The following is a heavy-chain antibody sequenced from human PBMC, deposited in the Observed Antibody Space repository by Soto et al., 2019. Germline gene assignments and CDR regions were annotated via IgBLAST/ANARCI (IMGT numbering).Heavy chain of an antibody. CDR2: IISSGGST. V-gene: IGHV3-23*01. D-gene: IGHD6-13*01. J-gene: IGHJ1*01. Sequence: EVQLLESGGVLVQPGGSLRLSCAASGFTFSTYAMNWVRQAPGKGLEWVSLIISSGGSTYYADSVKGRFTISRDNSKNTLYLQMTSLRADDTAVYYCAKAEGSSYGTEYSQHWGQGTLVTVSS. CDR3: AKAEGSSYGTEYSQH. CDR1: GFTFSTYA.